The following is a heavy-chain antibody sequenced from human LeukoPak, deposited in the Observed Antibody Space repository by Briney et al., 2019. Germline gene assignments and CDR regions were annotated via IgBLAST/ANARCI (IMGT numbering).Heavy chain of an antibody. V-gene: IGHV4-59*01. CDR1: GGSISSYY. CDR2: IYYSGST. CDR3: ASEPYISTIFGVVS. D-gene: IGHD3-3*01. Sequence: SETLSLTCTVSGGSISSYYWSWIRQPPGKGLEWIGYIYYSGSTNYNPSLKSRVTISVDTSKNQFSLKLSSVTAADTAVYYCASEPYISTIFGVVSWGQGTLVTVSS. J-gene: IGHJ5*02.